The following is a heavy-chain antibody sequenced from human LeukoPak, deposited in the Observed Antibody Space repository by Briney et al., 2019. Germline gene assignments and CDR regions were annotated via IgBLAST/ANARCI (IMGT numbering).Heavy chain of an antibody. Sequence: SVKVSCKASGGTFSSYAISWVRQAPGQGLEWMGGIIPIFGTANYAQKFQGRVTITADESTSTASMELSSLRSEDTAVYYCARVPNLYCSSTSCPEVYYYYYMDVWGKGTTVTVSS. J-gene: IGHJ6*03. D-gene: IGHD2-2*01. V-gene: IGHV1-69*13. CDR1: GGTFSSYA. CDR3: ARVPNLYCSSTSCPEVYYYYYMDV. CDR2: IIPIFGTA.